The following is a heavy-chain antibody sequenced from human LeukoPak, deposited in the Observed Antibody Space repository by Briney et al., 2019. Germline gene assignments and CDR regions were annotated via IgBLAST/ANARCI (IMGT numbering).Heavy chain of an antibody. CDR3: ARGWGYYFDY. V-gene: IGHV4-59*01. D-gene: IGHD3-16*01. J-gene: IGHJ4*02. CDR1: GGSITSYY. CDR2: IYYSGST. Sequence: SETLSLTCSVSGGSITSYYWSWIRQPPGKGLEWIGYIYYSGSTNYNPSLKSRVTISVDTSKNQFSLKLSSVTAADTAVYYCARGWGYYFDYWGQGTLVTVSS.